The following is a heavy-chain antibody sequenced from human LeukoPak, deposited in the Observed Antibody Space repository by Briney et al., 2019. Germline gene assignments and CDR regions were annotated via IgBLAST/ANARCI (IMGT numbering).Heavy chain of an antibody. CDR1: GGSFSGYY. D-gene: IGHD3-22*01. V-gene: IGHV4-34*01. J-gene: IGHJ4*02. Sequence: SETLSLTCAVYGGSFSGYYWSWIRQPPGKGLEWIGEINHSGSTNYNPSLKSRVTISVDTSKNQFSLKLSSVTAADTAVYYCARGGDYDSIYWGQGTLVTVSS. CDR2: INHSGST. CDR3: ARGGDYDSIY.